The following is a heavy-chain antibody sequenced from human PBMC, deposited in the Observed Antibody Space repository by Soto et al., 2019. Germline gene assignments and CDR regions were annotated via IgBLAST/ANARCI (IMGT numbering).Heavy chain of an antibody. CDR3: AKGAEGYVVSSLDF. CDR2: ITSTGSST. D-gene: IGHD5-12*01. V-gene: IGHV3-23*01. Sequence: EVPLLESGGGFVQHGGSLRLSCAASGFIFSNYAMTWVRQAPGEGLELVSGITSTGSSTYYADSVTGRFTISRDNSKNTLFLQINSLRAVDTAVYYCAKGAEGYVVSSLDFWGQGTLVSVSS. CDR1: GFIFSNYA. J-gene: IGHJ4*02.